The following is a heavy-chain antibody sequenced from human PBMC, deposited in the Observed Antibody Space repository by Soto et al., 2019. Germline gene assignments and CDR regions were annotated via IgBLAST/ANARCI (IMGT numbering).Heavy chain of an antibody. CDR2: ISSSSSII. D-gene: IGHD2-21*01. Sequence: EVQLVESGGGLVQPGGSLRLSCAASGFTFSSYSMNWVRQAPGKGLEWVSYISSSSSIIYYAESVKGRFTIYRDNAKNSLYLQMNSLRDEDTAVYYCARGLGVANNWFDPWGQGTLVTVSS. J-gene: IGHJ5*02. CDR3: ARGLGVANNWFDP. V-gene: IGHV3-48*02. CDR1: GFTFSSYS.